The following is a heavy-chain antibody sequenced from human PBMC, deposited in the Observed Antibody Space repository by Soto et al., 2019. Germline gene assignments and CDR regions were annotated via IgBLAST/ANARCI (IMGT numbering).Heavy chain of an antibody. V-gene: IGHV2-5*02. CDR3: VHSRCGGDCLRSNSSHYYYGMDV. Sequence: QITLKESGPTLVKPTQPLTLTCTFSGFSLNTGGLGVGWIRQPPGKALEWLALIYWVGDKRYSPSLPRRLSIPKDTSTNQVVLAMTHMDPVDTATYYCVHSRCGGDCLRSNSSHYYYGMDVWGQGNTVTVSS. J-gene: IGHJ6*02. CDR2: IYWVGDK. D-gene: IGHD2-21*02. CDR1: GFSLNTGGLG.